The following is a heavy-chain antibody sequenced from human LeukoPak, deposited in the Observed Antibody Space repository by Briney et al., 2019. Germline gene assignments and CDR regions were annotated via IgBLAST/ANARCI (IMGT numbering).Heavy chain of an antibody. D-gene: IGHD1-26*01. CDR2: IKQDGSEK. Sequence: GGSLRLSCAASGFTFSSHSMSWFRQAPGKGLEWVANIKQDGSEKYYVDSVKGRFTISRDNAKNSLYLQMNSLRAEDTAVYYCARDFGSYLFDYWGQGTLVTVSS. J-gene: IGHJ4*02. V-gene: IGHV3-7*01. CDR1: GFTFSSHS. CDR3: ARDFGSYLFDY.